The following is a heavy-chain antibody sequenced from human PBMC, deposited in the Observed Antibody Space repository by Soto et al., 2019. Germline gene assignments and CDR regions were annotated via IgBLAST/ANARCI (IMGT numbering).Heavy chain of an antibody. CDR3: MLGSGKDFDY. J-gene: IGHJ4*02. CDR1: GGSISSSSYY. V-gene: IGHV4-39*02. Sequence: SETLSLTSPVSGGSISSSSYYWGWIRQPPGKGLEWIGSIYYSGSTYYNPSLKSRVTISVGTSKNHFSLKLNSVTAADTAVYYCMLGSGKDFDYWGQGTLVTVSS. CDR2: IYYSGST. D-gene: IGHD1-26*01.